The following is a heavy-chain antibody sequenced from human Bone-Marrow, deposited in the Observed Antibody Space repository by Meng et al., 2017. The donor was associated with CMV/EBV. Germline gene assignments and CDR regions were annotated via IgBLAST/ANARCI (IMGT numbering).Heavy chain of an antibody. CDR2: INHSGST. CDR3: ARTDPRYCSSTSCSRWAS. V-gene: IGHV4-34*01. Sequence: SETLSLTCAVHGGSISGYYWSWIRQPPGKGLEWMGEINHSGSTNYNPSLKIRVNISVDTSKNQFSLTLSSVTAADPDVDFCARTDPRYCSSTSCSRWASWGQGTLVTVSS. D-gene: IGHD2-2*01. J-gene: IGHJ5*02. CDR1: GGSISGYY.